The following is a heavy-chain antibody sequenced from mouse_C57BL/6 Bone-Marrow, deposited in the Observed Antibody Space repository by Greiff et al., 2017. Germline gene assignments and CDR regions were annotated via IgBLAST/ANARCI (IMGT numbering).Heavy chain of an antibody. CDR1: GYTFTDYY. J-gene: IGHJ2*01. V-gene: IGHV1-26*01. CDR3: ARGCLDY. D-gene: IGHD6-1*01. Sequence: VQLQQSGPELVKPGASVKISCKASGYTFTDYYMNWVKQSHGKSLEWIGDINPNNGGTSYNQKFKGKATLTVDKSSSTAYMELRSLTSEDSAVYYCARGCLDYWGQGTTLTVST. CDR2: INPNNGGT.